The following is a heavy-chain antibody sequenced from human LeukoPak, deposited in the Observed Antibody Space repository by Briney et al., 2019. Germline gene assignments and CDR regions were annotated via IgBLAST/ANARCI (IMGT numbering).Heavy chain of an antibody. CDR2: ISGSGNRT. Sequence: GGSLRLSCAASGFTFSSFGMNWVRQAPGKGLEWVSAISGSGNRTFYADSVKGRFAISRDNSKNTVYLQMNSLRAEDTALYYCARRDIVVVPAAIIGAFDIWGQGTMVTVSS. J-gene: IGHJ3*02. D-gene: IGHD2-2*02. CDR3: ARRDIVVVPAAIIGAFDI. V-gene: IGHV3-23*01. CDR1: GFTFSSFG.